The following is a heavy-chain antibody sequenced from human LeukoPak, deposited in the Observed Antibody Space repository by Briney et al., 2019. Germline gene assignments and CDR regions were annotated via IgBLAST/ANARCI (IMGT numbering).Heavy chain of an antibody. CDR3: ARYGGSGWVIDN. CDR2: IYYTGAT. D-gene: IGHD6-19*01. J-gene: IGHJ4*02. Sequence: PSETLSLTCTVSGGSISSYYWTRIRQPPGKGLEWIGYIYYTGATSYNPSLKSRVTISVDTSKKQLSLKLTSVTAADTAVYYCARYGGSGWVIDNWGQGTLVTVSS. CDR1: GGSISSYY. V-gene: IGHV4-59*08.